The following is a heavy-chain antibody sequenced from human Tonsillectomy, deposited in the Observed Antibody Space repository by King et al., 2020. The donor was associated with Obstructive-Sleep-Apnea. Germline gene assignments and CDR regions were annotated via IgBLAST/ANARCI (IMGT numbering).Heavy chain of an antibody. CDR2: IKRKNDGGTT. V-gene: IGHV3-15*01. Sequence: VQLVESGGGLVKPGGSVRLSCAAAGFTFSEAWMNWVRQAPGKGLEWVGRIKRKNDGGTTDYAAPVKGRFTSSRDDSQNTLYLQMNSLKSEDSAVYYCTTDWGSGFYYVRAFDLWGQGTMVTVSS. CDR1: GFTFSEAW. CDR3: TTDWGSGFYYVRAFDL. J-gene: IGHJ3*01. D-gene: IGHD3-22*01.